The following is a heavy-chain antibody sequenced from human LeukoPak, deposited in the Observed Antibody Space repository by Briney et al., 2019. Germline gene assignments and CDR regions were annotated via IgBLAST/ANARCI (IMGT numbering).Heavy chain of an antibody. CDR2: IYTSGST. CDR3: ARETYGSGSYSYYYYYYMDV. CDR1: GGSISSYY. Sequence: SETLSLTCTVSGGSISSYYWSWIRQPAGKGLEWIGRIYTSGSTNYNPSLKSRVTMSVDTSKNQFSLKLSSVTAADTAVYYCARETYGSGSYSYYYYYYMDVWGKGTTVTISS. D-gene: IGHD3-10*01. V-gene: IGHV4-4*07. J-gene: IGHJ6*03.